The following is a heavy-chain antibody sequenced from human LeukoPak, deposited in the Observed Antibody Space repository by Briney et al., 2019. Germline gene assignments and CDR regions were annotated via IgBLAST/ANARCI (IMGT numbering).Heavy chain of an antibody. J-gene: IGHJ4*02. D-gene: IGHD3-3*01. V-gene: IGHV4-39*01. Sequence: SETLSLTCTVSGGSISSSDYYWGWVRQPPGKGLEWIGNIYYSGGSYSSPSLKSRVTISVDTSKNQFSLKLSSATAADTAVYYCARQGYWSGYYVFDYWGQGTLVTVSS. CDR3: ARQGYWSGYYVFDY. CDR1: GGSISSSDYY. CDR2: IYYSGGS.